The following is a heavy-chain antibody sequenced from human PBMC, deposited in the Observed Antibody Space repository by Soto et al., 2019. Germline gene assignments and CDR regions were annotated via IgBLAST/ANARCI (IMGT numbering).Heavy chain of an antibody. CDR3: ASAPCYSYGYYFDY. CDR2: ISAYNGNT. Sequence: QVQLVQSGAEVKKPGASVKVSCKAAGYTFPSYGISWVRQAPGQGLEWMGWISAYNGNTNYAQKLQGRVTMTTDTSSSSGYMELRSLRSDDTAVYYCASAPCYSYGYYFDYWGQGTLVTVSS. CDR1: GYTFPSYG. J-gene: IGHJ4*02. V-gene: IGHV1-18*04. D-gene: IGHD5-18*01.